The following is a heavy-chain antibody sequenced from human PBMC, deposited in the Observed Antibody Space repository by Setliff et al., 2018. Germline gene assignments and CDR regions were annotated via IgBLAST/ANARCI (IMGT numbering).Heavy chain of an antibody. CDR3: ARGTGYSSGWRTGGFDY. D-gene: IGHD6-19*01. CDR1: GFTFTNYI. J-gene: IGHJ4*02. CDR2: MSLDETNK. Sequence: GGSLRLSCAASGFTFTNYIIHWVRQAPGKGLEWVAVMSLDETNKYYADSVRGRFTISRDISKNTLYLQMNSLRGEDTAVYYCARGTGYSSGWRTGGFDYWGQGTLVTVSS. V-gene: IGHV3-30-3*01.